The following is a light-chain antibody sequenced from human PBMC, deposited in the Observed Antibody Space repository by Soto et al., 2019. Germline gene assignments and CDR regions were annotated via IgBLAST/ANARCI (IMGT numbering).Light chain of an antibody. V-gene: IGLV2-11*01. CDR1: SSDVGGSNF. CDR3: GSYVGSKSFV. CDR2: EVS. J-gene: IGLJ3*02. Sequence: QSALTQPRSVSGSPGQSVTISCTGTSSDVGGSNFVSWYQQHPGKAPKLMIYEVSQRPSGVPDRFSGSKSGNTASLTVSGLQAEDEADYYCGSYVGSKSFVFGGGTKLTVL.